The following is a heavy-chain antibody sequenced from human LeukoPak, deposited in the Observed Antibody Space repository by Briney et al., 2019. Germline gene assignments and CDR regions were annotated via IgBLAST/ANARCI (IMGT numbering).Heavy chain of an antibody. CDR3: ARGGIAAAGDNWFDP. CDR2: INHSGST. J-gene: IGHJ5*02. Sequence: SETLSLTCAVYGGSFSGYYWSWIRQPPGKGLEWIGEINHSGSTNYNPSLKSRVTISVDTSKNQFSLKLSSVTAADTAVYYCARGGIAAAGDNWFDPWGRGTLVTVSS. D-gene: IGHD6-13*01. CDR1: GGSFSGYY. V-gene: IGHV4-34*01.